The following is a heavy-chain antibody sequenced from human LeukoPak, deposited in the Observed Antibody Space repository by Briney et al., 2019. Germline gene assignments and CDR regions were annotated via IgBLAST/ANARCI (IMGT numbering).Heavy chain of an antibody. CDR1: GYTFTGYY. V-gene: IGHV1-2*06. D-gene: IGHD6-19*01. Sequence: ASVKVSCKASGYTFTGYYMHWVRQAPGQGLEWMGRINPNSGGTNYAQKFQGRVTMTRDTSISTAYMELSRLRSDDTAVYYCARFPIAVAGIRGPMVDHNDYWGQGTLVTVSS. CDR3: ARFPIAVAGIRGPMVDHNDY. J-gene: IGHJ4*02. CDR2: INPNSGGT.